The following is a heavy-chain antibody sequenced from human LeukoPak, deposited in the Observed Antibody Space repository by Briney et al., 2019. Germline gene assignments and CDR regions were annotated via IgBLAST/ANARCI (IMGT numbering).Heavy chain of an antibody. CDR1: GFTVSSNY. CDR3: AKDRSRYDSSAYDFDY. D-gene: IGHD3-22*01. CDR2: ISGSGAST. Sequence: GGSLRLSCAASGFTVSSNYISWVRQAPGKGLEWVSGISGSGASTYYADSVKGRFTISRDNSKNTLHLQMNSLRAEDTAVYYCAKDRSRYDSSAYDFDYWGQGTLVTVSS. J-gene: IGHJ4*02. V-gene: IGHV3-23*01.